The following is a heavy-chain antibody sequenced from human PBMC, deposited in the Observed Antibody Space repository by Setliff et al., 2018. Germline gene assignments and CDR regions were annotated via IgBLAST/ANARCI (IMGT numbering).Heavy chain of an antibody. CDR2: VYYTGTT. CDR1: GGSINNYY. V-gene: IGHV4-59*01. J-gene: IGHJ6*02. Sequence: SETLSLTCKVSGGSINNYYWSWIRQAPGKGLEWVGYVYYTGTTNYSPSLKGRVIISVDASKNRLSLQLNSVTPADTAVYYCARDRSAYNYGLDVWGQGTTVTVSS. CDR3: ARDRSAYNYGLDV.